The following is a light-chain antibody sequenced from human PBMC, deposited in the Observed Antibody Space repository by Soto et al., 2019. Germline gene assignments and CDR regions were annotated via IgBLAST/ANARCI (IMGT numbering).Light chain of an antibody. Sequence: QSALTQPPSASGSPGQSVTISCTGTSSDVGGYNYVSWYQQHPGKAPKLMIYEVSKWPSGVPDRFSGSKSGNTASLTVSGLQAEDEADYYCNSYAGSNNLVFGTGTKVTVL. V-gene: IGLV2-8*01. CDR3: NSYAGSNNLV. CDR2: EVS. J-gene: IGLJ1*01. CDR1: SSDVGGYNY.